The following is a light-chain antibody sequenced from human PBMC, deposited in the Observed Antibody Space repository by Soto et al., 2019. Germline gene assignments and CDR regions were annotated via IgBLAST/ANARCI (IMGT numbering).Light chain of an antibody. Sequence: QSALTQPPYASGSPGQSVTISCTGTSSDVGAYDYVSWYQQHPGKAPKLMIYEINKRPSGVPDRFSGSKSGNTASLTVSGLQAEDEADYYCSSFAGSNNFPYVFGTGTKLTVL. CDR2: EIN. J-gene: IGLJ1*01. CDR3: SSFAGSNNFPYV. V-gene: IGLV2-8*01. CDR1: SSDVGAYDY.